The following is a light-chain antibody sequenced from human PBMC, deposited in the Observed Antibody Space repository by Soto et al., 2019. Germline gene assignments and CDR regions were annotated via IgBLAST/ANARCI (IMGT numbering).Light chain of an antibody. CDR3: SSYTSTSTLHYF. CDR1: SSDVGGYNY. CDR2: EVS. Sequence: QSALTQPASVSGSPGQSITISCTGTSSDVGGYNYVSWYQQHPGKAPKVMIYEVSNRPSGVSNRFSGSKSGNTASLTISGLQAEDEDDYYCSSYTSTSTLHYFFGTGTKLTVL. J-gene: IGLJ1*01. V-gene: IGLV2-14*01.